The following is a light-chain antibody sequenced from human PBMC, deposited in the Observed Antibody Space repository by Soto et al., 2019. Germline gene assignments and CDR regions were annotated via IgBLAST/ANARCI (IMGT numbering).Light chain of an antibody. V-gene: IGLV1-40*01. CDR3: QSYDSSLSGFVL. CDR2: GND. J-gene: IGLJ2*01. Sequence: QSVLTQPPSVSGAPGQRVTISCTGSSSNIGSVYDVHWYQQFPGSAPKLLISGNDNRPSGVPDRFSGSKSGTSASLAITGLQPEDEAEYYCQSYDSSLSGFVLFGGGTQLTVL. CDR1: SSNIGSVYD.